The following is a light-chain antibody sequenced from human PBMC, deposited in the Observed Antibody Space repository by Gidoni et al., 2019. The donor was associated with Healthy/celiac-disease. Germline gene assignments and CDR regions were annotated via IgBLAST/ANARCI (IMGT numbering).Light chain of an antibody. Sequence: EIVLTQSPGTLSLSPGERATLSCRASQSVSSSYLAWYQQKPGQAPRLLIYVASSRATGIPDRFSGSGSGTDFTLTISRLEPEDFAVYYCQQYGSSPPMYTFGQGTKLEIK. CDR1: QSVSSSY. J-gene: IGKJ2*01. CDR3: QQYGSSPPMYT. CDR2: VAS. V-gene: IGKV3-20*01.